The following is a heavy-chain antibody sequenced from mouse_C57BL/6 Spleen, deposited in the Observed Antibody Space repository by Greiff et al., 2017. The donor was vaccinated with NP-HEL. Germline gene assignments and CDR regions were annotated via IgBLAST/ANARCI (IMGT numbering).Heavy chain of an antibody. Sequence: VQLQQPGAELVMPGASVKLSCKASGYTFTSYWMHWVKQRPGQGLEWIGEIDPSDSYTNYNQKFKGKSTLTVDKSSSTAYMQLSSLTSEDSAVYYCARSAYGKDAMDYWGQGTSVTVSS. CDR3: ARSAYGKDAMDY. V-gene: IGHV1-69*01. D-gene: IGHD2-1*01. J-gene: IGHJ4*01. CDR1: GYTFTSYW. CDR2: IDPSDSYT.